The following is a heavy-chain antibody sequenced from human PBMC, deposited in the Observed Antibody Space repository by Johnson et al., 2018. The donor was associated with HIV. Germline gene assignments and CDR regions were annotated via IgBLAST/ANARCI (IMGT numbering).Heavy chain of an antibody. J-gene: IGHJ3*02. D-gene: IGHD3-16*01. CDR1: GLTFSNYD. Sequence: QMMLVESGGGAVQPGGSLRISCTASGLTFSNYDMHWVRQSPGRWLEEVAFIWYDGSNKYSADSVKGRFTISRDNSKNTLYLQMNSLRAEDTAVYYCARDAIRFGGVEFGESVGDAFDIWGQGTMVTVSS. CDR3: ARDAIRFGGVEFGESVGDAFDI. CDR2: IWYDGSNK. V-gene: IGHV3-30*02.